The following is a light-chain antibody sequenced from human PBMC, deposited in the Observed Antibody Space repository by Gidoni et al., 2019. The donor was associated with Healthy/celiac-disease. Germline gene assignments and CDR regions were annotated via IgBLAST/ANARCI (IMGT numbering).Light chain of an antibody. CDR2: WAS. CDR3: QQYYSTPQT. J-gene: IGKJ1*01. CDR1: QSVLYSSNNKNY. Sequence: DIVMTQSPDSLAVSLGERATINCKSSQSVLYSSNNKNYLAWYHQKPGQPPKLLIYWASTRESGVPDRFSGSGSGTDFTLTISSLQAEDVAVYYCQQYYSTPQTFXXXTKVEIK. V-gene: IGKV4-1*01.